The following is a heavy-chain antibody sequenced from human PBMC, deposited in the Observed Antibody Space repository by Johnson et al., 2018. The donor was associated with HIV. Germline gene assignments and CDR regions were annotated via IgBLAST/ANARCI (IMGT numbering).Heavy chain of an antibody. D-gene: IGHD5-18*01. CDR1: GFTVSSNY. J-gene: IGHJ3*02. V-gene: IGHV3-66*02. Sequence: VQLVESGGGLVQPGGSLRLSCAASGFTVSSNYMNWVRQAPGKGLEWVSVIYSGDNTKYADSVKGRFTISRDNSKNTLFLQMNSLRPEDTAVYYCARVSLAYSYGYDAFDIWGQGTMVTVSS. CDR2: IYSGDNT. CDR3: ARVSLAYSYGYDAFDI.